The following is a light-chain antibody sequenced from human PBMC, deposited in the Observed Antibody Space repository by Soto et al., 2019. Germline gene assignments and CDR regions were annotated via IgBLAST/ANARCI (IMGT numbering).Light chain of an antibody. CDR2: LGS. V-gene: IGKV2-28*01. Sequence: DIVMTQYPVSLPVTPGEPASISCRSSQSLLHSNGYNCLDWYLQKPGQSPQLLIYLGSNRASGVPARFSGSGSGTDFTLKISRVEAEDVGLYYCMQALQTPLTFGGGTKVEIK. J-gene: IGKJ4*01. CDR1: QSLLHSNGYNC. CDR3: MQALQTPLT.